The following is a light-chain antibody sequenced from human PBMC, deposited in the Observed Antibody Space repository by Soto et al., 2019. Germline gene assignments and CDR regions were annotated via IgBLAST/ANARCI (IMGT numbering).Light chain of an antibody. Sequence: EVVMTQSPATLSVSPGERVTLSCRASQSVRSNLAWYKQKPGQSPRLLIYGASTRATGIPARFSGSGSGTEFTLTISSLQSEDFAVYYCQLYGGSRPFTFGPGTKVDIK. CDR2: GAS. CDR3: QLYGGSRPFT. J-gene: IGKJ3*01. V-gene: IGKV3-15*01. CDR1: QSVRSN.